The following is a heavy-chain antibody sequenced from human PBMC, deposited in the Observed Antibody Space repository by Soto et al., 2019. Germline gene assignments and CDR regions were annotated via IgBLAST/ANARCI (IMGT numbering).Heavy chain of an antibody. J-gene: IGHJ6*02. V-gene: IGHV1-69*06. CDR3: TRGNEDIVVVPAAIYDYYGMDV. Sequence: QVQLVQSGAEVKKPGSSVKVSCKASGGTFSSYAISWVRQAPGQGLEWMGGIIPIFGTANYAQKFQGRVTNTADKSTNTAYMELSRLRSEDTAVYYCTRGNEDIVVVPAAIYDYYGMDVWGQGTTVTVSS. D-gene: IGHD2-2*02. CDR1: GGTFSSYA. CDR2: IIPIFGTA.